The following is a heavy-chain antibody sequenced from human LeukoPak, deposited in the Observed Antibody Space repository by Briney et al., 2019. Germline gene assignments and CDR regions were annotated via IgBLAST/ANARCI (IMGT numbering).Heavy chain of an antibody. J-gene: IGHJ4*02. Sequence: PGGSLRLSCAASGFTFSSYWMSWVRQAPGKGLEWVANIKQDGSEKYYVDSVKGRFTISRDNAKNSLYLQMNSLRVEDTAIYYCARASPSTVTTYGYWGQGTLVTVSS. CDR3: ARASPSTVTTYGY. V-gene: IGHV3-7*01. CDR1: GFTFSSYW. D-gene: IGHD4-17*01. CDR2: IKQDGSEK.